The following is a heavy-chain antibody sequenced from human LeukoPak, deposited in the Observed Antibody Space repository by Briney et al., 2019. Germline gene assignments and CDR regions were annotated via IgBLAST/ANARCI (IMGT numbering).Heavy chain of an antibody. J-gene: IGHJ4*02. D-gene: IGHD3-9*01. CDR1: GDSFSGNRAT. CDR2: IYYRSKWYS. Sequence: PSQTLSLTCAISGDSFSGNRATWNWLRQSPSRGLEWLGRIYYRSKWYSDYAVSVKGRITINPDTSKDQFSLLLNSVTPEDTAVYFCGRAEHDWGSDYWGQGTLVTVSS. V-gene: IGHV6-1*01. CDR3: GRAEHDWGSDY.